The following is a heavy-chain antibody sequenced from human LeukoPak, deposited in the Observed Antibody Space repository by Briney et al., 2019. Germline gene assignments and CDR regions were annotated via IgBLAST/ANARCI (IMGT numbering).Heavy chain of an antibody. V-gene: IGHV4-59*01. CDR2: IYYSGST. CDR1: GGSISSYY. CDR3: ARVTGYTAMVPYYFDY. D-gene: IGHD5-18*01. J-gene: IGHJ4*02. Sequence: PSETLSLTCTVSGGSISSYYWSWIRQPPGKGLEWIGYIYYSGSTNYNPSLKSRVTISVDTSKNQFSLKLSSVTAADTAVYYCARVTGYTAMVPYYFDYWGQGTLVTVSS.